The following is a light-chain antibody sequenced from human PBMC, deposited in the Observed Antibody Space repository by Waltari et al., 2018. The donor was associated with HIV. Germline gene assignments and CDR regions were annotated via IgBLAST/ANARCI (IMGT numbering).Light chain of an antibody. CDR3: QQYFSTPWT. CDR2: WAS. CDR1: QSVLYSSNNKNY. V-gene: IGKV4-1*01. Sequence: DIVMTLSPDSLAVSLGERATINCKSSQSVLYSSNNKNYLAWYQHKPGQPPKLLIYWASTRESGVPDRFSGSGSGTDFTLTISSLQAEDVAVYYCQQYFSTPWTFGQGTKVEIK. J-gene: IGKJ1*01.